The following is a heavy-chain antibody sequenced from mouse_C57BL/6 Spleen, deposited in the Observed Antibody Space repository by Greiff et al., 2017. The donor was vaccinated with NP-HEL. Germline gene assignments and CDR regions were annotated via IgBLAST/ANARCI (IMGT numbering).Heavy chain of an antibody. CDR3: ARMGVNYGYWYVDV. V-gene: IGHV14-2*01. CDR2: IDPEDGET. Sequence: EVHLVESGAELVKPGASVKLSCTASGFNIKDYYLHWVKQRTEQGLEWIGRIDPEDGETKYAPKFQGKATIPADPSSNTAYLQLSSLTSKDTAVYYFARMGVNYGYWYVDVWGTGTTVIVSS. J-gene: IGHJ1*03. CDR1: GFNIKDYY. D-gene: IGHD1-1*01.